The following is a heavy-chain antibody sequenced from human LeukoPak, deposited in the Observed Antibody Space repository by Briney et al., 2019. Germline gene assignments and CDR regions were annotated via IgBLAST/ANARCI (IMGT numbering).Heavy chain of an antibody. V-gene: IGHV1-3*01. Sequence: GASVKASCKASGYPFTSYAMHWVRPAPGQRLGWMGWINAGNGNTKYSQKFQGRVTITRDTSASTAYMELSSLRSEDTAVYYCARGYYYGSGSYLGFDYWGQGTLVTVSS. CDR1: GYPFTSYA. J-gene: IGHJ4*02. CDR3: ARGYYYGSGSYLGFDY. D-gene: IGHD3-10*01. CDR2: INAGNGNT.